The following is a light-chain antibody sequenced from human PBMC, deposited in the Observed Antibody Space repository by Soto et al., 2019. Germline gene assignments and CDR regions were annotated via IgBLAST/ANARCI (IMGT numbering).Light chain of an antibody. CDR3: QRYNNWPPIT. V-gene: IGKV3-15*01. CDR2: GAS. CDR1: QSVSNN. Sequence: EIVMTQSPATLSVSPGERATLSCRASQSVSNNLAWYQQKPGQAPRLLIYGASTRATGIPARFSGSGSVTDFTLTISSLQSEGFAVYYCQRYNNWPPITFGGGTKVEIK. J-gene: IGKJ4*01.